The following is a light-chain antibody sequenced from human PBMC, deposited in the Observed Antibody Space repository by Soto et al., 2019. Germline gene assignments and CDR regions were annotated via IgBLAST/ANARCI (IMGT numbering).Light chain of an antibody. Sequence: DIQMTQSPSSVSASVGDRVTITCRASQSISSWLAWYQQKPGRAPNLLIYKASTLESGVPSRFSGSGSGTEFTLTITSLQPDDFATYYCQQYFTYSWTFGQGTRVEIK. CDR1: QSISSW. V-gene: IGKV1-5*03. J-gene: IGKJ1*01. CDR3: QQYFTYSWT. CDR2: KAS.